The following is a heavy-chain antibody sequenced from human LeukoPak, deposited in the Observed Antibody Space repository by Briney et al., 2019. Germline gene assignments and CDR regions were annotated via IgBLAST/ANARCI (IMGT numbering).Heavy chain of an antibody. J-gene: IGHJ4*02. CDR3: AKGVGLRGSYSDY. Sequence: GGSLRLSCAASGFTFSSYGMHWVRQAPGKGLEWVAVISYDGSNKYYADSVKGRFTISRDNSKNTLYLQMNSLRAEDTAVYYCAKGVGLRGSYSDYWGQGTLVTVSS. CDR1: GFTFSSYG. V-gene: IGHV3-30*18. D-gene: IGHD3-16*01. CDR2: ISYDGSNK.